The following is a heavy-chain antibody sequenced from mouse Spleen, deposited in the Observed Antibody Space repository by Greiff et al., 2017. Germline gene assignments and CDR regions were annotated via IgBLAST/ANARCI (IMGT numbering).Heavy chain of an antibody. CDR1: GYSITSGYY. Sequence: EVQLQESGPGLVKPSQSLSLTCSVTGYSITSGYYWNWIRQSLGNKLEWMGYISYDGSNNYNPSLKNRISITRDTSKNQFFLKLNSVTTEDTATYYCARVYYDPWYFDVWGAGTTVTVSS. J-gene: IGHJ1*01. CDR3: ARVYYDPWYFDV. CDR2: ISYDGSN. D-gene: IGHD2-4*01. V-gene: IGHV3-6*01.